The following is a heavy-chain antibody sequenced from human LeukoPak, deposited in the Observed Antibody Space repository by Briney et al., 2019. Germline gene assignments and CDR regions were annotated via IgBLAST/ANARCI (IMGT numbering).Heavy chain of an antibody. D-gene: IGHD6-13*01. V-gene: IGHV3-11*04. CDR3: ARVGAAPHYYYYYMDV. Sequence: GGSLRLSCAASGFTFSSYAMSWIRQAPGKGLEWVSYISSSGSTIYYADSVKGRFTISRDNAKNSLYLQMNSLRAEDTAVYYCARVGAAPHYYYYYMDVWGKGTTVTVSS. CDR2: ISSSGSTI. CDR1: GFTFSSYA. J-gene: IGHJ6*03.